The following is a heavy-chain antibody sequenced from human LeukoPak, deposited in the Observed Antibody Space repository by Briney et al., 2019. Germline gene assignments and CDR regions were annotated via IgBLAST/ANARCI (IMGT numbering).Heavy chain of an antibody. V-gene: IGHV4-39*01. J-gene: IGHJ4*02. CDR2: IYYSGST. CDR3: ARLGSSWYSDY. D-gene: IGHD6-13*01. CDR1: GFTFSSYSMN. Sequence: GSLRLSCAASGFTFSSYSMNWVRQPPGKGLEWIGSIYYSGSTYYNPSLKSRVTISVDTSKNQFSLKLSSVTAADTAVYYCARLGSSWYSDYWGQGTLVTVSS.